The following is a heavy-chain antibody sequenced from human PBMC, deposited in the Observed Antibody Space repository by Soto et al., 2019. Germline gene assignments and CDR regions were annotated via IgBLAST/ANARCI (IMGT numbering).Heavy chain of an antibody. D-gene: IGHD3-3*01. Sequence: SETLSLTCAVYGGSFSGYYSTWIRQPPGKGLEWIGEIDHSEYTNYNPSLKSRVTISVDTSKNQFSLRLTAVTAADTAVYYCARVRDWFDPWGQGTLVTVSS. CDR1: GGSFSGYY. V-gene: IGHV4-34*01. CDR3: ARVRDWFDP. CDR2: IDHSEYT. J-gene: IGHJ5*02.